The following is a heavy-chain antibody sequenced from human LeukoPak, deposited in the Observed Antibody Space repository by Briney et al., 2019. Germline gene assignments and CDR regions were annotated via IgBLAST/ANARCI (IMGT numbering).Heavy chain of an antibody. J-gene: IGHJ3*02. CDR2: IYYSGST. CDR3: ARRDEAFDI. CDR1: GGSISSYY. Sequence: KPSETLSLTCTVSGGSISSYYWSWIRQPPGKGLEWIGYIYYSGSTNYNPSLKSRVTISVDTSKNQFSLKLSSVTAADTAVYYCARRDEAFDIWGQGTMVTVSS. V-gene: IGHV4-59*08.